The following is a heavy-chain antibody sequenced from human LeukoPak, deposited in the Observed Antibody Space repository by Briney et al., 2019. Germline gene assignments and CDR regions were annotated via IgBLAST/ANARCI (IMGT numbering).Heavy chain of an antibody. Sequence: PGGSLRLSCAASGFTVSSNYMSWLRQAPGKGLEWVSVIYSGGSTYYADFVKGRFTISRDNYKNTLYLQMNSLRAADTAVYYCARVLRYCSSTSCPYYYYYYMDVWGKGTTVTVSS. D-gene: IGHD2-2*01. J-gene: IGHJ6*03. CDR2: IYSGGST. CDR1: GFTVSSNY. V-gene: IGHV3-53*01. CDR3: ARVLRYCSSTSCPYYYYYYMDV.